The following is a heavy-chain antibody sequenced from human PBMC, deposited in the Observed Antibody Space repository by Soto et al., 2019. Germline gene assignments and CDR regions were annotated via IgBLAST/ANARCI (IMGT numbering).Heavy chain of an antibody. V-gene: IGHV3-74*01. CDR3: VMRYCSDGTCYGEYFQH. J-gene: IGHJ1*01. Sequence: EVQLVESGGGLVQPGGSLRLSCAASGFTFSRYWMYWVRQGPGKGLVWVSRISGDGSSTSYADPVKGRFTISRDNAKNTLDLKMNSLRVEDTAVYYCVMRYCSDGTCYGEYFQHWGQGTLVTVSS. CDR1: GFTFSRYW. CDR2: ISGDGSST. D-gene: IGHD2-15*01.